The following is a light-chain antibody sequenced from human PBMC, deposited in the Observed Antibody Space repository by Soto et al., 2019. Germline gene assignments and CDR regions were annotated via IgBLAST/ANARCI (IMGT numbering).Light chain of an antibody. CDR3: QSYDSSLSGWV. V-gene: IGLV1-40*01. CDR2: GNS. CDR1: SSNIGAGYD. Sequence: SVLTRPPSMSGAPGQRVAISCTGSSSNIGAGYDVHWYQQLPGTAPKLLIYGNSNRPSGVPDRFSGSKSGTSASLAITGLQAEDEADYYCQSYDSSLSGWVFGGGTKLTV. J-gene: IGLJ3*02.